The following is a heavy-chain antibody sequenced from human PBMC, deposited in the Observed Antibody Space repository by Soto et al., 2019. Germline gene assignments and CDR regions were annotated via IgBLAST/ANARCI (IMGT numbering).Heavy chain of an antibody. CDR3: AREVRGGFTGIFDQ. D-gene: IGHD1-1*01. Sequence: QVQLQGSGPGQVKPSETLSLTHTVSGDSISDYFYWSWIRQPAGKGLEWIGRIYTDGTTKYNPSLKSRVTLSLDKSKNQFSLRLSSVTAADTAVYYFAREVRGGFTGIFDQWGRGSRVTVSS. CDR2: IYTDGTT. V-gene: IGHV4-4*07. J-gene: IGHJ4*02. CDR1: GDSISDYFY.